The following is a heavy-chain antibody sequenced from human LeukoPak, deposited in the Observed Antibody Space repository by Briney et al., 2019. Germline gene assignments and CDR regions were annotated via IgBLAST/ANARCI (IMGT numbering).Heavy chain of an antibody. CDR3: ARLRYDSSGYLDY. J-gene: IGHJ4*02. Sequence: PSETLSLTCAVYGGSFSGYYWSWIRQPPGKGLEWIGEINHSGSTNYNPSLKSRVTTSVDTSKNQFSLKLSSVTAADTAVYYCARLRYDSSGYLDYWGQGTLVTVSS. CDR1: GGSFSGYY. V-gene: IGHV4-34*01. CDR2: INHSGST. D-gene: IGHD3-22*01.